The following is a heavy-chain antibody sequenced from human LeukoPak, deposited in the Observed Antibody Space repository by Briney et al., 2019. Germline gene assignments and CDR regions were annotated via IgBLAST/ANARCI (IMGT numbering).Heavy chain of an antibody. D-gene: IGHD3-9*01. J-gene: IGHJ4*02. CDR3: ARGSLYYDILTGYLGY. V-gene: IGHV3-30*04. Sequence: GGSLRLSCAASGFTFSSYAMHWVRQAPGKGLEWVAVISYDGSNKYYADSVKGRFTISRDNSKNTLYLQMNSLRAEDTAVYYCARGSLYYDILTGYLGYWGQGTLVTVSS. CDR1: GFTFSSYA. CDR2: ISYDGSNK.